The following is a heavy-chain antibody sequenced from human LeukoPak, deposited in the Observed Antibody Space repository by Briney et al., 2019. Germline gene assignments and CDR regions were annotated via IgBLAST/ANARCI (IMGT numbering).Heavy chain of an antibody. CDR3: ARLRSGSYYSGLFDY. CDR1: GGSISGSSYY. CDR2: IYYSGST. V-gene: IGHV4-39*01. Sequence: PSGTLSLTCTVSGGSISGSSYYWGWIRQPPGKGLEWIGSIYYSGSTYYNPSLKSRVTISVDTSKNQFSLKLSSVTAADTAVYYCARLRSGSYYSGLFDYWGQGTLVTVSS. J-gene: IGHJ4*02. D-gene: IGHD1-26*01.